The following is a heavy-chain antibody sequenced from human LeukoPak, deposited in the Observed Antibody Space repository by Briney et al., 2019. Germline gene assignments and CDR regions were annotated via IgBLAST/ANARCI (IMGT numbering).Heavy chain of an antibody. CDR2: IRYDGGYK. J-gene: IGHJ4*02. V-gene: IGHV3-30*02. D-gene: IGHD4-23*01. Sequence: GGSLRLSCAASGFSFSTHAMHWVRQAPGKGLQWLAIIRYDGGYKYYADSVKGRFTISRDNSKDTLYLQMNSLRTEDTAVYYCAKDSYGGIDYWGQGTLVTVSS. CDR3: AKDSYGGIDY. CDR1: GFSFSTHA.